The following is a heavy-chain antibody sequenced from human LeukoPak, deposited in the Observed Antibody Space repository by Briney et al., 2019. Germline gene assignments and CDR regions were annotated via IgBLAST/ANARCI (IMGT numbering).Heavy chain of an antibody. D-gene: IGHD3-10*01. CDR3: ARGGVQGVIGY. V-gene: IGHV4-61*02. CDR2: ISSSGST. J-gene: IGHJ4*02. Sequence: SETLSLTCTVSGDSISSGDYYWSWIRQPAGKGLEWIGRISSSGSTNYNPSLKSRVTISVDTSKNQFSLKLSSVTAADTAVYYCARGGVQGVIGYWGQGTLVTVSS. CDR1: GDSISSGDYY.